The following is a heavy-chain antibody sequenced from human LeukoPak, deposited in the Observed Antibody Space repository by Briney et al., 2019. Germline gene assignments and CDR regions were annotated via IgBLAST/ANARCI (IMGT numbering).Heavy chain of an antibody. Sequence: SQTLSLTCTLSGGSFSSGGYYWSWIPQHPGKGLEWLGYMYFSGSTYYNPSLKSRVTISVETSKNQFFLKLSSVTAADAAVYYCAIEPAYCSSTSCYRIQNAFDIWGQGTMVTVSS. D-gene: IGHD2-2*01. J-gene: IGHJ3*02. CDR1: GGSFSSGGYY. V-gene: IGHV4-31*03. CDR2: MYFSGST. CDR3: AIEPAYCSSTSCYRIQNAFDI.